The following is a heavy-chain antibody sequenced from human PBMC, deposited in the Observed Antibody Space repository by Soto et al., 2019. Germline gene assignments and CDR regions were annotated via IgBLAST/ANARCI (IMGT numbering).Heavy chain of an antibody. CDR1: GFTFSSYA. Sequence: GGSLRLSCAASGFTFSSYAMHWVRQAPGKGLEWVAVISYDGSNKYYADSVKGRFTISRDNSKNTLYLQMNSLRAEDTAVYYCARGAVQLVAYSFPVDAFDILGEGTMVTASS. CDR2: ISYDGSNK. D-gene: IGHD2-8*02. V-gene: IGHV3-30-3*01. CDR3: ARGAVQLVAYSFPVDAFDI. J-gene: IGHJ3*02.